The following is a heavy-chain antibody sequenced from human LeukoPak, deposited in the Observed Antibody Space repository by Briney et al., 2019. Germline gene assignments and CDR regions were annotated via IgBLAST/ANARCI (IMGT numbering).Heavy chain of an antibody. V-gene: IGHV3-74*01. CDR2: INSDGSST. J-gene: IGHJ4*02. D-gene: IGHD3-22*01. Sequence: GGFLRLSCAASGFTFSSYWMHWVRQAPGKGLVWVSRINSDGSSTSYADSVKGRFTISRDNAKNTLYLQMNCLRAEDTAVYYCAREPNYYDSSGYPYWGQGTLVTVSS. CDR3: AREPNYYDSSGYPY. CDR1: GFTFSSYW.